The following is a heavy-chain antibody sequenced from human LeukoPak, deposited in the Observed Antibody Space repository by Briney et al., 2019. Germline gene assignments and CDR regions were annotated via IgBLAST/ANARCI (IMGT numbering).Heavy chain of an antibody. CDR1: GFTFGNSW. D-gene: IGHD1-14*01. CDR3: VVVVEPPDSDGFDV. J-gene: IGHJ3*01. Sequence: GGSLRLSCAASGFTFGNSWVHWVRQAPGKGLVWVSLINADGSTTTYADSVKGRFTISRDNARNTLSLQMNSLSIEDTAVYYCVVVVEPPDSDGFDVWGQGTMITVSS. CDR2: INADGSTT. V-gene: IGHV3-74*01.